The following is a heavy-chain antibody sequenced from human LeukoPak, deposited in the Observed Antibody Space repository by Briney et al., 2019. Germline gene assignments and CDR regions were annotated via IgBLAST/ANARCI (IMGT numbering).Heavy chain of an antibody. V-gene: IGHV1-2*02. J-gene: IGHJ6*03. CDR2: INPNSGGT. CDR3: ARGGITMVRGVIYYYYYMDV. CDR1: GYTFTSYY. D-gene: IGHD3-10*01. Sequence: GASVKVSCKASGYTFTSYYMHWVRQAPGQGLEWMGWINPNSGGTNYAQKFQGRVTMTRDTSISTAYMELSRLRSADTAVYDCARGGITMVRGVIYYYYYMDVWGKGTTVTISS.